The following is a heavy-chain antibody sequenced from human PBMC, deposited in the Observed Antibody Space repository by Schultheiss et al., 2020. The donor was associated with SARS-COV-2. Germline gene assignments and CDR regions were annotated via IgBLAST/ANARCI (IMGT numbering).Heavy chain of an antibody. CDR1: GFSLSTSGVG. V-gene: IGHV2-5*02. Sequence: SGPTLVKPTQTLTLTCTFSGFSLSTSGVGVGWIRQPPGKALEWLALIYWDDDKRYSPSLKSRLTITKDTSKNQVVLTMTNMDPVDTATYYCARIPPGYCSGGSCPRDYFDYWGQGTLVTVSS. CDR2: IYWDDDK. J-gene: IGHJ4*02. CDR3: ARIPPGYCSGGSCPRDYFDY. D-gene: IGHD2-15*01.